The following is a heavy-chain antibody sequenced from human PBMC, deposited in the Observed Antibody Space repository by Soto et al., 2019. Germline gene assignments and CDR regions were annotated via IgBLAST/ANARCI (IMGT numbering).Heavy chain of an antibody. CDR3: GRRPYGSGGGYFDY. Sequence: EVQLVESGGGLVQPGGSLRLSCAASGFTFSSYEMNWVRQAPGKGLEWVSYISSSGSTIYYADSVKGRFTISRDNAKNSLNLQTNSLRGKDTAVYYCGRRPYGSGGGYFDYWGQETLFTVSS. CDR1: GFTFSSYE. D-gene: IGHD6-19*01. V-gene: IGHV3-48*03. J-gene: IGHJ4*02. CDR2: ISSSGSTI.